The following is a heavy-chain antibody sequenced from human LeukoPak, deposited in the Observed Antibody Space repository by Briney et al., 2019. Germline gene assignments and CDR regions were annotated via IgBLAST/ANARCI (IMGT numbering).Heavy chain of an antibody. CDR2: ISSDGSST. CDR3: ARYSGSFY. Sequence: GGSLRLSCAASGFTFSSYWMHWVRQAPGEGLVWVSRISSDGSSTSYADSVKGRFTISRDNAKNTLYLQMNSLRAEDTAVYYCARYSGSFYWGQGTLVTVSS. CDR1: GFTFSSYW. J-gene: IGHJ4*02. D-gene: IGHD1-26*01. V-gene: IGHV3-74*01.